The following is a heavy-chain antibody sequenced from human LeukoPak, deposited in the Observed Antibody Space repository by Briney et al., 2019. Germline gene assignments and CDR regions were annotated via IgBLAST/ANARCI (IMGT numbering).Heavy chain of an antibody. V-gene: IGHV4-39*01. CDR1: GGSIRNSGFY. CDR3: ARWAYFYDSRGRPFDY. CDR2: IYYSGNT. J-gene: IGHJ4*02. D-gene: IGHD3-22*01. Sequence: SQTLSLTCTVSGGSIRNSGFYWGWIRQPPGKGLGWIGSIYYSGNTYSKSSLKSRVTISVDTSKNQFSLKLSSVTAADTAVYYCARWAYFYDSRGRPFDYWGQGTLVTVSS.